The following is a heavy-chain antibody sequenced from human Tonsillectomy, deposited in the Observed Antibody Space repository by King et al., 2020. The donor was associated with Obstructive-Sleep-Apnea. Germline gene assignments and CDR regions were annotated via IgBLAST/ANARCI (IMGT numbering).Heavy chain of an antibody. CDR1: GFTFDDFG. Sequence: VQLVESGGGVVRPGGSLRLSCAVSGFTFDDFGMSWVRQAPGKGLEWVSGINWNGESTGYADSVKGRFTISRDNAKNSLYLQMNSLRAEDTALYHRAKVSTVWGFYFDYWGQGTLVTVSS. J-gene: IGHJ4*02. CDR2: INWNGEST. CDR3: AKVSTVWGFYFDY. V-gene: IGHV3-20*01. D-gene: IGHD4-17*01.